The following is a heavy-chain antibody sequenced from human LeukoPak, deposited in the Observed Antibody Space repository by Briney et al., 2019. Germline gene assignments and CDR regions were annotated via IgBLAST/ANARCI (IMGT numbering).Heavy chain of an antibody. J-gene: IGHJ4*02. CDR3: AKRHGDYFDY. CDR2: ISDSFRIT. D-gene: IGHD4-17*01. Sequence: GASLRLSCAASGFPFSSHAMSWVRQPPGKGLECVSTISDSFRITDDADSVKGRFTISRDNSKNTLYLQMNTLRAEDTAVYYCAKRHGDYFDYWGQGTLVTVSS. CDR1: GFPFSSHA. V-gene: IGHV3-23*01.